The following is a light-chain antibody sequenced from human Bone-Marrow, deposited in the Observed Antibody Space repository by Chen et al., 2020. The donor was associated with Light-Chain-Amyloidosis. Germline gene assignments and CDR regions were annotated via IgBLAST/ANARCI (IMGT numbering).Light chain of an antibody. CDR3: QSYQGSSQGV. CDR2: EDD. Sequence: NFMLTQPHSVSESPGKTVIISCTRSSGSIATNYVQWYQQRPGRSPTTVIYEDDQRPSGVPDRFSGSIDRSSNSAPLTISGLKTEDEASYYCQSYQGSSQGVFGGGTKLTVL. V-gene: IGLV6-57*01. CDR1: SGSIATNY. J-gene: IGLJ3*02.